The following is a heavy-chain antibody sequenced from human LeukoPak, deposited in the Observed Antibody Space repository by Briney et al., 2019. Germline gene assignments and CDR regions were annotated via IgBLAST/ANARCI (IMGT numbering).Heavy chain of an antibody. J-gene: IGHJ3*02. V-gene: IGHV1-69*04. Sequence: GASVKVSCKASGGTFSSYAISWVRQAPGQGLEWMGRIIPILGIANYAQKLQGRVTITADKSTSTAYMELSSLRSEDTAVYYCARDANNLDAFDIWGQGTMVTVSS. CDR3: ARDANNLDAFDI. CDR1: GGTFSSYA. D-gene: IGHD5-24*01. CDR2: IIPILGIA.